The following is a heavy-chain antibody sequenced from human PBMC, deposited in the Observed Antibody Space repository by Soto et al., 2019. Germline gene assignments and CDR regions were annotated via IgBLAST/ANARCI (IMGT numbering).Heavy chain of an antibody. CDR2: IHSGGTT. V-gene: IGHV3-53*04. D-gene: IGHD3-3*01. CDR1: GFTVSSNY. CDR3: AREDFTIFGTNAFDI. J-gene: IGHJ3*02. Sequence: EVQLVESGGGLVRPGGSLRLSCAASGFTVSSNYMNWVRQAPGKGLEWVAVIHSGGTTDYADSAKGLFTISRHNSENTLYLQMNSLRTEDTAVYYCAREDFTIFGTNAFDIWGQGTMVTVSS.